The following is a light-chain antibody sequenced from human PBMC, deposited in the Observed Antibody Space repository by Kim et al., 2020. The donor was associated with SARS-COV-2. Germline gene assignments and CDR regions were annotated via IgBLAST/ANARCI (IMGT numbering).Light chain of an antibody. CDR3: SSYAGGNNVI. Sequence: QSALTQPPSASGSPGQSVTISCTGASRDVGGYNYVSWYQQHPGKAPELMIFEVNKRPSGVPDRFSGSKSGNTASLTVSGLQADDEADYYCSSYAGGNNVIFGGGTQLTVL. V-gene: IGLV2-8*01. J-gene: IGLJ2*01. CDR1: SRDVGGYNY. CDR2: EVN.